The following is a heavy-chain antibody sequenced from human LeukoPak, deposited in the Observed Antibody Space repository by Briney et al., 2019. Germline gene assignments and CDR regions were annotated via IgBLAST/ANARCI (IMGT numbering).Heavy chain of an antibody. J-gene: IGHJ6*02. Sequence: GGSLRLSCAASGFTFSSYGMHWVRQAPGKGLEWVAVISYDGSNKYYADSVKGRFTISRDNSKNTLYLQMNSLRAEDTAVYYCAKGLMLQYYYGMDVWGQGTTVTVSS. CDR1: GFTFSSYG. CDR3: AKGLMLQYYYGMDV. D-gene: IGHD2-15*01. CDR2: ISYDGSNK. V-gene: IGHV3-30*18.